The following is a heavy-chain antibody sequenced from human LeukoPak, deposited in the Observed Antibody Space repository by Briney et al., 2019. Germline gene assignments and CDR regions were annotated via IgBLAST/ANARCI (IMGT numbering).Heavy chain of an antibody. CDR3: ARDRLREISLDINCFDY. CDR2: ISGSGGST. CDR1: GFTFSSYA. D-gene: IGHD5-24*01. V-gene: IGHV3-23*01. Sequence: HPGGSLRLSCAASGFTFSSYAMSWVRQAPGKGLEWVSAISGSGGSTYYADSVKGRFTISRDNSKNTLYLQMNSLRAEDTAVYYCARDRLREISLDINCFDYWGQGTLVTVSS. J-gene: IGHJ4*02.